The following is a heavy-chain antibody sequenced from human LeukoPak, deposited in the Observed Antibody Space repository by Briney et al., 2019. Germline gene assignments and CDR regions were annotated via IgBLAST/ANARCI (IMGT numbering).Heavy chain of an antibody. Sequence: GSSVKVSCKASGGTFSSYAISWVRQAPGQGLEWIGGIIPIFGTANYAQKFQGRVTITADESTSTAYMELSSLRSEDTAVYYCARVAGGSGSYTGSTYYMDVWGKGTTVTVSS. V-gene: IGHV1-69*01. CDR2: IIPIFGTA. J-gene: IGHJ6*03. D-gene: IGHD3-10*01. CDR3: ARVAGGSGSYTGSTYYMDV. CDR1: GGTFSSYA.